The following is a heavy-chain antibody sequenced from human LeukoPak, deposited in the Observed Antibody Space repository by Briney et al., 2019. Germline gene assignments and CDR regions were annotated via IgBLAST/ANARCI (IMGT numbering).Heavy chain of an antibody. J-gene: IGHJ6*02. V-gene: IGHV1-2*02. CDR1: GYTFTGYY. CDR2: INPNSGGT. CDR3: AREAPGYCSGGSCYSADYYYYGMDV. Sequence: ASVKVSCEASGYTFTGYYMHWVRQAPGQGLEWMGWINPNSGGTNYAQKFQGRVTMTRDTSISTAYMELSRLRSDDTAVYYCAREAPGYCSGGSCYSADYYYYGMDVWGQGTTVTVSS. D-gene: IGHD2-15*01.